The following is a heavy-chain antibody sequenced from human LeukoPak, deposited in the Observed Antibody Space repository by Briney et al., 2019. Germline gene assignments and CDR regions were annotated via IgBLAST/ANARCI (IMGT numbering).Heavy chain of an antibody. CDR2: INSDGLST. CDR3: ARSTDGSAHFDY. D-gene: IGHD1-1*01. CDR1: QFKFDTYG. J-gene: IGHJ4*02. Sequence: GGSLRLSCSASQFKFDTYGMHWVRQTPGKGLEHVSGINSDGLSTYYANSVKGRFTISRDNAKNTLYLQMGSLKTEDMAVYYCARSTDGSAHFDYWGQGTLVTVFS. V-gene: IGHV3-64*01.